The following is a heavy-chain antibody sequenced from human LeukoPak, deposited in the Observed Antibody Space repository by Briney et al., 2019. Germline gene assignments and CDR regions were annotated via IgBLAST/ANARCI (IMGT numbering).Heavy chain of an antibody. D-gene: IGHD3-22*01. V-gene: IGHV3-53*01. J-gene: IGHJ4*02. CDR3: ARERSSGYYPYYFDY. CDR1: GFTVSSNY. Sequence: GGSLRLSCAASGFTVSSNYMSWVRQAPGKGLEWVSVIYSGGSTYYADSVKGRFTISRDNSKNTLYLQMNSLRAEDTAVYYCARERSSGYYPYYFDYWGQGTLVTVSS. CDR2: IYSGGST.